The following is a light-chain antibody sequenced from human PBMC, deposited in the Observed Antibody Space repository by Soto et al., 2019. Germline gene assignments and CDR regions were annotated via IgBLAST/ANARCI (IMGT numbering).Light chain of an antibody. Sequence: DIQITQSPSSLSASVGDRVTITCRPSQSIDNFLNWYQQKPGKAPNLLIYAASSLQSGVSSRFSGSGAGTDFTLTISSLQAEDSATYYCRQSYSLPYTFGQGTKVDIK. V-gene: IGKV1-39*01. CDR2: AAS. CDR3: RQSYSLPYT. CDR1: QSIDNF. J-gene: IGKJ2*01.